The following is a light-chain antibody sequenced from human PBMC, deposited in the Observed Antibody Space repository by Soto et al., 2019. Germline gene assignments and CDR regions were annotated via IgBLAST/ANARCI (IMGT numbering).Light chain of an antibody. J-gene: IGKJ2*01. Sequence: EIVLTQSPGTLSLSPGERATLSCRASQSVSSSYLAWFQQKPGQAPRLLIYAASSRATGIPDRFRGSGSGTEFTLTISSLQSEDFAVYYCQQYDKWPPSNTFGQGTKLEIK. CDR3: QQYDKWPPSNT. CDR2: AAS. CDR1: QSVSSSY. V-gene: IGKV3-20*01.